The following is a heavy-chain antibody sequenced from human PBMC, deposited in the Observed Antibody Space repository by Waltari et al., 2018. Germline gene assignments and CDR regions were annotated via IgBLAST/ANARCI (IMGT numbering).Heavy chain of an antibody. CDR1: GGSISSGSYY. CDR3: AREEDDHDISAYHF. D-gene: IGHD3-22*01. Sequence: QVQLQESGPGLVKPSQTLSLTCSVSGGSISSGSYYWSWIRQPAGKGLEWIGHIYTSGSTNDNRSLESRVTISVDTSKNQFSLKLSSVTAADTAVYYCAREEDDHDISAYHFWGQGTLVTVSS. CDR2: IYTSGST. V-gene: IGHV4-61*09. J-gene: IGHJ4*02.